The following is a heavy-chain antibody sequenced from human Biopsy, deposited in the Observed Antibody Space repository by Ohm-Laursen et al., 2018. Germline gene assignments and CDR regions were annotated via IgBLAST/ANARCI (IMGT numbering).Heavy chain of an antibody. CDR2: IYSSGRT. CDR3: ARHDRSGYWGLDY. J-gene: IGHJ4*02. D-gene: IGHD3-22*01. Sequence: SETLSLTCSVSGGSLNNHYWSWIRQSPGKGLEWLAYIYSSGRTNYHPSLQSRIIVYVNTSKNRLSLKATSVTATDTAMYYCARHDRSGYWGLDYWGQGALVTVSA. V-gene: IGHV4-4*08. CDR1: GGSLNNHY.